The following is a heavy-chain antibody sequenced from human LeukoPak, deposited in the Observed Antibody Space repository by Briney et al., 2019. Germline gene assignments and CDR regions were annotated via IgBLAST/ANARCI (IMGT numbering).Heavy chain of an antibody. J-gene: IGHJ6*02. CDR1: GYTFTSYY. V-gene: IGHV1-46*01. CDR2: INPSGGST. Sequence: RASVKVSCEASGYTFTSYYMHWVRQAPGQGLEWMGIINPSGGSTSYAQKFQGRVTMTRDTSTSTVYMELSSLRSEDTAVYYCARDPPLYGSGSYYYYYGMDVWGQGTTVTVSS. D-gene: IGHD3-10*01. CDR3: ARDPPLYGSGSYYYYYGMDV.